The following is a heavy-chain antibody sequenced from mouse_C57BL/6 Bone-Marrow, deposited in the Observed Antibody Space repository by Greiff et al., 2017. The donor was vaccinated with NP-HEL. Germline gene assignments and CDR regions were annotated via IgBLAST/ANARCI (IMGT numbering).Heavy chain of an antibody. J-gene: IGHJ1*03. V-gene: IGHV1-81*01. D-gene: IGHD2-1*01. CDR2: IYPRSGNT. CDR3: ARSGLYGNYVRWYFDG. Sequence: QVHVKQSGAELVRPGASVKLSCKASGYTFTSYGISWVKQRPGQGLEWIGEIYPRSGNTYYNEKFKGKATLTADKSSRTAYMELRSLTSEASAGYFCARSGLYGNYVRWYFDGWGRGTTVTVSS. CDR1: GYTFTSYG.